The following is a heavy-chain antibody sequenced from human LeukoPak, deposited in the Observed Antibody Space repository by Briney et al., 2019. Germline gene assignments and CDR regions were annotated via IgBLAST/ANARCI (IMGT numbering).Heavy chain of an antibody. J-gene: IGHJ6*02. D-gene: IGHD6-6*01. CDR2: INHSGST. CDR3: ARGRARLNYYYGMDV. Sequence: PSETLSLTCAVYGGSFSGYYWSWIRQPPGKGLEWIGEINHSGSTNYNPSLKSRVTISVDTSKNQFSLKLSSVTAADTAVYYCARGRARLNYYYGMDVWGQGTTVTVSS. V-gene: IGHV4-34*01. CDR1: GGSFSGYY.